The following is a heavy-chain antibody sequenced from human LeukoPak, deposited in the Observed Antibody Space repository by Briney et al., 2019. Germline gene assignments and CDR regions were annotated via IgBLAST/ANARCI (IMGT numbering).Heavy chain of an antibody. CDR2: IYTSGST. Sequence: PSQTLSLTCTVSGGSISSGSYYWSWIRQPAGKGLEWIGRIYTSGSTNYNPSLKSRVTISVDTSKNQFSLKLSSVTAADTAVYYCARAPGVEMEWLPVDYWGQGTLVTVSS. V-gene: IGHV4-61*02. CDR3: ARAPGVEMEWLPVDY. CDR1: GGSISSGSYY. J-gene: IGHJ4*02. D-gene: IGHD3-3*01.